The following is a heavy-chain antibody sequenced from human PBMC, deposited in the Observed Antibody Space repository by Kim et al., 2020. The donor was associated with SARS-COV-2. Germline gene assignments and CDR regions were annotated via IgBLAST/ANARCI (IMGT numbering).Heavy chain of an antibody. J-gene: IGHJ4*02. CDR1: GFTFSSYS. CDR3: AREDGYRYYDSSSNDY. CDR2: ISSSSSYI. D-gene: IGHD3-22*01. V-gene: IGHV3-21*04. Sequence: GGSLRLSCAASGFTFSSYSMNWVRQAPGKGLEWVSSISSSSSYIYYADSVKGRFTISRDNAKNSLYLQMNSLRAEDTAVYYCAREDGYRYYDSSSNDYWGQGALVTVSS.